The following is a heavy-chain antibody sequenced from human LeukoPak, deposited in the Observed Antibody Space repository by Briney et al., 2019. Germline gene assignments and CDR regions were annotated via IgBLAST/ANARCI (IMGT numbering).Heavy chain of an antibody. CDR2: INHSGST. Sequence: SETLSLTCAVYGGSFSGYYWSWIRQPPGKGLEWIGEINHSGSTNYNPSLKSRVTISVDASKNQFSLKLSSVTAADTAVYYCARPYYYDSRIDPWGQGTLVTVSS. D-gene: IGHD3-22*01. CDR1: GGSFSGYY. V-gene: IGHV4-34*01. J-gene: IGHJ5*02. CDR3: ARPYYYDSRIDP.